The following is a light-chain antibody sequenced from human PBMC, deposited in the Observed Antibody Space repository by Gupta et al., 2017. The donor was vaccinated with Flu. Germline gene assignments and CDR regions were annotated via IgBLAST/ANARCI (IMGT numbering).Light chain of an antibody. Sequence: DVVMTQSPLSLPVTLGQPASISCRSSKSLVYSDGSTVLHWFQQRPGQSPRRLIYLVSHRDSGVPDRFTGSGSGTEFTLKISRVEAEDVGIYFCMQGAHWPWAFGQGTKVEIK. CDR1: KSLVYSDGSTV. CDR3: MQGAHWPWA. J-gene: IGKJ1*01. CDR2: LVS. V-gene: IGKV2-30*01.